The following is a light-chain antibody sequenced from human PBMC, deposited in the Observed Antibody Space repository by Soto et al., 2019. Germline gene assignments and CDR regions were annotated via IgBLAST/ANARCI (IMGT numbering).Light chain of an antibody. V-gene: IGKV3-20*01. CDR2: GAS. CDR1: QSVSSSY. Sequence: EIVLTQSPGTLSLSPGERATLSCRASQSVSSSYLARYQQKPGQAPRLLIYGASSRATGIPDRFSGSGSGTDFTLTISRLEPEDFAVYYCQQYGSSPYTVGQGTQLEIK. CDR3: QQYGSSPYT. J-gene: IGKJ2*01.